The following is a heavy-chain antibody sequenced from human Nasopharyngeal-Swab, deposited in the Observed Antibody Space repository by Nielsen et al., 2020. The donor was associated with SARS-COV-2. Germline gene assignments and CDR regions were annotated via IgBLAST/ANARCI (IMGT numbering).Heavy chain of an antibody. CDR3: VRDADSSGFDY. V-gene: IGHV4-39*07. Sequence: SETLSLTCTVSGDSIRRNRYNWGWVRQPPGKGLEWIGSVFYTDNAYYNPTFENRVTISVDMSKKNFSLNLSSVTAADTAVYYCVRDADSSGFDYWGRGILVTVSS. CDR2: VFYTDNA. CDR1: GDSIRRNRYN. D-gene: IGHD2-15*01. J-gene: IGHJ4*02.